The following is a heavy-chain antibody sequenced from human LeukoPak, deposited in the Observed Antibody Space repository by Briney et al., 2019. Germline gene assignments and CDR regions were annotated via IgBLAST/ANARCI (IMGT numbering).Heavy chain of an antibody. V-gene: IGHV3-21*01. Sequence: GGSLRLSCAASAFRFSSYTINWVRQAPGKGLEWVSSISGSSYYIYYADSVKGRFTISRDNAKNSLYLQMNSLRAEDTAVYYCARTGYDFWSGYYGLFDYWGQGTLVTVSS. J-gene: IGHJ4*02. CDR1: AFRFSSYT. CDR2: ISGSSYYI. D-gene: IGHD3-3*01. CDR3: ARTGYDFWSGYYGLFDY.